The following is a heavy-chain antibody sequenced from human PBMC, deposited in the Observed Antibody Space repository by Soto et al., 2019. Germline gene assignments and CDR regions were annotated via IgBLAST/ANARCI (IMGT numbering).Heavy chain of an antibody. Sequence: QVQLVQSGAEVKKPGASVKVSCKASGYTFTGYDMHWVRQAPGQGLEWMGWINPNSGGTNYAQKFQGWVTMTRDTSISTAYMELSRLRSDDTAVYSCARHWVRGDAFDIWGQGTMVTVSS. CDR3: ARHWVRGDAFDI. CDR2: INPNSGGT. D-gene: IGHD3-16*01. V-gene: IGHV1-2*04. CDR1: GYTFTGYD. J-gene: IGHJ3*02.